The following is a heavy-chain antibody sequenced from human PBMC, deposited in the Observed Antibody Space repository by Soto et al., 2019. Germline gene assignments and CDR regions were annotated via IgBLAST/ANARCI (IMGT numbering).Heavy chain of an antibody. CDR2: IYYSGST. Sequence: PSETLSLTCTVSGGSIITNYWSWIRQPPGKGLEWSGYIYYSGSTNHNPSIKSRVTISEDTSKNQFSLKLTSVSAADTAVYYCARQGRAWGYDYWGRGTLVTLSS. CDR1: GGSIITNY. D-gene: IGHD5-18*01. V-gene: IGHV4-59*08. CDR3: ARQGRAWGYDY. J-gene: IGHJ4*02.